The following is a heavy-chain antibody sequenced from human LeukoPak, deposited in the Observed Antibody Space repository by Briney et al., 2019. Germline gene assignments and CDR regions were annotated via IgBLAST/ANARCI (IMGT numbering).Heavy chain of an antibody. CDR1: GYSISSGYY. CDR3: ARGGDIVASPEY. CDR2: IYHSGST. D-gene: IGHD5-12*01. J-gene: IGHJ4*02. Sequence: PSETLSLTCAVSGYSISSGYYWGWIRQPPGKGLEWIRSIYHSGSTYYNPSLKSRVTISVDTSKNQFSLKLSSVTAADTAVYYCARGGDIVASPEYWGQGTLVTVSS. V-gene: IGHV4-38-2*01.